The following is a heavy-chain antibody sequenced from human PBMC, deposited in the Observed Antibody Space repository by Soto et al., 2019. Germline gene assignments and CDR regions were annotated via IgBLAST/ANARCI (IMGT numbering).Heavy chain of an antibody. Sequence: EVQLLESGGNLVQPGGSLRVSCAASGFTFPTYAMSWVRQTPGKGLEWVSHISGGALTTYYEDAVKGRFPIPRDNYKNTLYLEMDSLRAEDTAVYYCAKSEPGYSSSCDDRTWFDPWGHGTLVTVSS. V-gene: IGHV3-23*01. J-gene: IGHJ5*02. CDR1: GFTFPTYA. CDR3: AKSEPGYSSSCDDRTWFDP. CDR2: ISGGALTT. D-gene: IGHD6-13*01.